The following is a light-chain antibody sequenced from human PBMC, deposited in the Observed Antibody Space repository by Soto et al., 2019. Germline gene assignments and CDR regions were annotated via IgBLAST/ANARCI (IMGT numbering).Light chain of an antibody. CDR3: QQYNNYPRT. CDR2: DAS. V-gene: IGKV1-5*01. Sequence: DIQMTQSPSTLSASVGDRVTITCRASESIRTWLAWYQHKPGKAPKFLIYDASTLESGVPSRFSGSGSGTEFTLTISSLQPDDFVTYYCQQYNNYPRTFGQGTKVDIK. J-gene: IGKJ1*01. CDR1: ESIRTW.